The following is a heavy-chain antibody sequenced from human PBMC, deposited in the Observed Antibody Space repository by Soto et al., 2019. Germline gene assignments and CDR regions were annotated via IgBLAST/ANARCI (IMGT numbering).Heavy chain of an antibody. CDR2: ISAYNGNT. CDR1: GYTFTSYG. V-gene: IGHV1-18*01. D-gene: IGHD3-10*01. CDR3: ARDILFLGGSLYCYYYRDF. J-gene: IGHJ6*03. Sequence: ASVKVSCKASGYTFTSYGISWVRQAPGQGLKRMGWISAYNGNTNYAQKLQGRVTMTTDTSTSTAHMELRSLRSDYTAVYYCARDILFLGGSLYCYYYRDFWGKGTTGTVSS.